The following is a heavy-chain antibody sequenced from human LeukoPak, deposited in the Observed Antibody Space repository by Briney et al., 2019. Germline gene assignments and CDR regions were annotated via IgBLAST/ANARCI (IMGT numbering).Heavy chain of an antibody. D-gene: IGHD5-18*01. CDR2: IYYSGGT. CDR1: GGSISSSSYY. V-gene: IGHV4-39*01. J-gene: IGHJ4*02. CDR3: ARHPVDTAMGPFDY. Sequence: PSETLSLTCTVSGGSISSSSYYWGWIRQPPGKGLEWVGSIYYSGGTYYNPSLKSRVTISVDTSKNQFSLKLSSVTAADTAVYYCARHPVDTAMGPFDYWGQGTLVTVSS.